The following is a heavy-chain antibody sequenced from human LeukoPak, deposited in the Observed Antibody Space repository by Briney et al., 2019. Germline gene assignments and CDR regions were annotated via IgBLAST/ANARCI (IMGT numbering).Heavy chain of an antibody. CDR2: ISAYNGNT. CDR3: ARDYGSIAARTPNRAPDY. Sequence: ASXKVSCKASGYTFTSYGISWVRQAPGQGLEWMGWISAYNGNTNYAQKLQGRVTMTTDTSTSTAYMELRSLRSDDTAVYYCARDYGSIAARTPNRAPDYWGQGTLVTVSS. J-gene: IGHJ4*02. CDR1: GYTFTSYG. V-gene: IGHV1-18*01. D-gene: IGHD6-6*01.